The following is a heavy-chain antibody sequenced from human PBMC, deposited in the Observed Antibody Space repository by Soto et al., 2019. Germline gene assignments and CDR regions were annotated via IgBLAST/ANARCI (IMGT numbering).Heavy chain of an antibody. D-gene: IGHD3-10*01. CDR3: ARGVTLWFGELSRRGGYHYYMDV. J-gene: IGHJ6*03. Sequence: QVQLQQWGAGLLKPSETLSLTCAVYGGSFSGYQWSWIRQTPGKGLEWIGEINDSGNINYNPSLKSRVAIVLGTPKKQTSLKRSSVTAADSAVYSCARGVTLWFGELSRRGGYHYYMDVWGKGTTVTVSS. CDR1: GGSFSGYQ. CDR2: INDSGNI. V-gene: IGHV4-34*01.